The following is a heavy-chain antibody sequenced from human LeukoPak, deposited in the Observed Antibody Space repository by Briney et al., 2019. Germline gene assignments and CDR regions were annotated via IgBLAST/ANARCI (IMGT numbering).Heavy chain of an antibody. CDR2: INPSGGST. D-gene: IGHD5-18*01. J-gene: IGHJ4*02. Sequence: ASVKVSCKASGYTFTSYYMHWVRQAPGQGLEWMGIINPSGGSTSYAQKFQGRVTMTTDTSTSTAYMELRSLRSDDTAVYYCARLGGYSYGLDYWGQGTLVTVSS. CDR3: ARLGGYSYGLDY. V-gene: IGHV1-46*01. CDR1: GYTFTSYY.